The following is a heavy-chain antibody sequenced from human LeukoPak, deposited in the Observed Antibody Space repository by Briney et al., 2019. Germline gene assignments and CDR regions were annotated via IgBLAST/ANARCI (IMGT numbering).Heavy chain of an antibody. CDR2: ISSSSSYI. CDR1: GFTFGSYS. Sequence: GGSLRLSCAASGFTFGSYSMNWVRQAPGKGLEWVSSISSSSSYIYYADSVKGRFTISRDNAKNSLYLQMNSLRAEDTAVYYCARDLIDVLLWFGELPDSWGQGTLVTVSS. CDR3: ARDLIDVLLWFGELPDS. V-gene: IGHV3-21*01. D-gene: IGHD3-10*01. J-gene: IGHJ4*02.